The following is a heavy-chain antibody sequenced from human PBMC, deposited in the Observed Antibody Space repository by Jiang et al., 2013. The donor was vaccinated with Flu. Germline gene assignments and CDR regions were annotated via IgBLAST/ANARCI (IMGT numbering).Heavy chain of an antibody. CDR1: YD. CDR3: ARARGCSGGSCYSRYWFDP. J-gene: IGHJ5*02. D-gene: IGHD2-15*01. Sequence: YDINWVRQATGQGLEWMGWMNPNSGNTGYAQKFQGXVTMTRNTSISTAYMELSSLRSDDTAVYYCARARGCSGGSCYSRYWFDPWGQGTQVTVSS. V-gene: IGHV1-8*01. CDR2: MNPNSGNT.